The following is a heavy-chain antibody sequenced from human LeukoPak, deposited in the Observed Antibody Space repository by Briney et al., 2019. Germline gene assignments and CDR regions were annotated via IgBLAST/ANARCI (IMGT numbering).Heavy chain of an antibody. Sequence: PSETLSLTCTVSGGSISSYYWSCIRQPPGKGLERIGYIYYSGSTNYNPSLKSRVTISVDTSKNQFSLKLSSVTAADTAVYYCARAARFAGDVGDYWGQGTLVTVSS. V-gene: IGHV4-59*01. D-gene: IGHD2-21*01. CDR1: GGSISSYY. CDR3: ARAARFAGDVGDY. J-gene: IGHJ4*02. CDR2: IYYSGST.